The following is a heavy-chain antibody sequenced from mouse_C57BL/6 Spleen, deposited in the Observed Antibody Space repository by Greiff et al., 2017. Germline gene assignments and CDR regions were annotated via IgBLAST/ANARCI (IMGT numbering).Heavy chain of an antibody. CDR1: GYTFTSYW. CDR2: IHPNSGST. D-gene: IGHD2-2*01. CDR3: ARGGYDEAWFAY. J-gene: IGHJ3*01. V-gene: IGHV1-64*01. Sequence: VKLQQPGAELVKPGASVKLSCKASGYTFTSYWMHWVKQRPGQGLEWIGMIHPNSGSTNYNEKFKSKATLTVDKSSSTAYMQLSSLTSEDSAVYYCARGGYDEAWFAYWGQGTLVTVSA.